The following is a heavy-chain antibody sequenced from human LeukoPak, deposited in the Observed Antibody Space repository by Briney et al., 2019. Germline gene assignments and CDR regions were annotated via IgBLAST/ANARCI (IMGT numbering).Heavy chain of an antibody. CDR1: GFTVSSNY. Sequence: GGSLRLSCAVSGFTVSSNYMSWVRQAPGKGLEWVAIIYRGGSTYYADSVKGRFTISRDNSKNTLYLQMNSLRAEDTAVYYCTRGYNNGPGAYWGQGTLVTVSS. D-gene: IGHD3-10*01. V-gene: IGHV3-53*01. CDR2: IYRGGST. CDR3: TRGYNNGPGAY. J-gene: IGHJ4*02.